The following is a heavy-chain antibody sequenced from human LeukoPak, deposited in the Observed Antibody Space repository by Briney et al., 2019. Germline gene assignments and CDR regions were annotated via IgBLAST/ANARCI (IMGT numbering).Heavy chain of an antibody. D-gene: IGHD2-21*01. CDR2: ISYDGSNK. V-gene: IGHV3-30*03. CDR1: GFTFSSYG. J-gene: IGHJ4*02. CDR3: ARDGPAVIYFGYFQY. Sequence: GRSLRLSCAASGFTFSSYGMHWVRQAPGKGLEWVAVISYDGSNKYYVDSVKGRFTISRDNSKNTLYLQMSSLKGEDTAVYYCARDGPAVIYFGYFQYWGQGTLVTVSS.